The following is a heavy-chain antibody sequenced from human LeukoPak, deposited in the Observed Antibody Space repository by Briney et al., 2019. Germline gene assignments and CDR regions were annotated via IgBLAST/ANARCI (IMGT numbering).Heavy chain of an antibody. Sequence: GGSLRLSCAASGFTVRSNYMSWVRQAPGKGLEWVSVIYSGGSTYYADSVKGRFTISRDSSKNTLDLQMNSLRAEDTAVHYCARDPSGDFDYWGQGTLVTVSS. CDR3: ARDPSGDFDY. D-gene: IGHD1-26*01. J-gene: IGHJ4*02. CDR2: IYSGGST. CDR1: GFTVRSNY. V-gene: IGHV3-66*02.